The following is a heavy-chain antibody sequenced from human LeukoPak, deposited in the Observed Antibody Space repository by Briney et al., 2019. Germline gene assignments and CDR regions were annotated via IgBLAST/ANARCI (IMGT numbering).Heavy chain of an antibody. CDR3: ARTYYDILTGIRDFDY. CDR1: GFPFSDHY. J-gene: IGHJ4*02. D-gene: IGHD3-9*01. CDR2: TRNKARSYTT. Sequence: EPGGSLRLSCAGSGFPFSDHYMDWVRQAPGKGLEWVGRTRNKARSYTTDYAASVKGRFTISRDASKNSVYLQMNSLKTGDTAVYYCARTYYDILTGIRDFDYWGQGTLVTVSS. V-gene: IGHV3-72*01.